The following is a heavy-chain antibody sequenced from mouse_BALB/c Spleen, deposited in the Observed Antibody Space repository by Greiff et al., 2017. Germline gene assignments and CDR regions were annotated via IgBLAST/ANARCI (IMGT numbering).Heavy chain of an antibody. V-gene: IGHV1S56*01. J-gene: IGHJ4*01. Sequence: VQLQQSGPELVKPGASVRISCKASGYTFTSYYIHWVKQRPGQGLEWIGWIYPGNVNTKYNEKFKGKATLTADKSSSTAYMQLSSLTSEDSAVYFCVREGNPDAMDYWGQGTSVTVSS. CDR2: IYPGNVNT. CDR1: GYTFTSYY. CDR3: VREGNPDAMDY. D-gene: IGHD2-1*01.